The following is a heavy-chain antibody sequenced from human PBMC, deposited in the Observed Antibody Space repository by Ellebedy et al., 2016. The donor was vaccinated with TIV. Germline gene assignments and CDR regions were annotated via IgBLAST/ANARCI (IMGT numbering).Heavy chain of an antibody. Sequence: ASVKVSCKGSGYRLSSYWIGWVRQMPGKGLEWMGIIYPGDSHTIYSPSFQGQVTISADKSINTVYLQWSSLKASDTAMYYCARHPNYWYFDLWGRGTLVTVSS. CDR2: IYPGDSHT. J-gene: IGHJ2*01. CDR3: ARHPNYWYFDL. V-gene: IGHV5-51*01. CDR1: GYRLSSYW.